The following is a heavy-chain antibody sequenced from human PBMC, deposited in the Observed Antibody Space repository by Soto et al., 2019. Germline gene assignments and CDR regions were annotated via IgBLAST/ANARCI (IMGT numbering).Heavy chain of an antibody. CDR1: GFTFSSYS. Sequence: EVQLVESGGGLVKPGGSLRLSCAASGFTFSSYSMNWVRQAPGKGLEWVSSISSSSSYIYYADSVKGRFTISRDNAKNPLYLQMNSLRAEDTAVYYCARAYCGGDCYSDYWGQGTLVTVSS. J-gene: IGHJ4*02. CDR3: ARAYCGGDCYSDY. V-gene: IGHV3-21*01. CDR2: ISSSSSYI. D-gene: IGHD2-21*02.